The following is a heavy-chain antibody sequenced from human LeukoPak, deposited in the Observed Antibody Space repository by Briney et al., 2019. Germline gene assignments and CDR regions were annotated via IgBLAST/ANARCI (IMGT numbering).Heavy chain of an antibody. J-gene: IGHJ3*02. CDR2: IKQDGSEK. CDR1: GFTFSSYW. CDR3: ARDVAFIAVAGTAFDI. Sequence: GGSLRLSCAAPGFTFSSYWMSWVRQAPGKGLEWVANIKQDGSEKYYVDSVKGRFTISRDNAKNSLYLQMNSLRAEDTAVYYCARDVAFIAVAGTAFDIWGQGTMVTVSS. D-gene: IGHD6-19*01. V-gene: IGHV3-7*01.